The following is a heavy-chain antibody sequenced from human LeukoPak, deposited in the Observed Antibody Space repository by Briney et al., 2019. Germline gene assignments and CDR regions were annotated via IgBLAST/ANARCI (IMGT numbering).Heavy chain of an antibody. D-gene: IGHD3-9*01. Sequence: PSQTLSLTCTVSGGSISSGVYYWSWIRQHPGKGLEWIGYIYYSGSTYYNPSLKSRVTISVDTSKNQFSLKLSSVTAADTAVYYCARDWAYYDILTGYYNRSGRFDPWGQGTLVTVSS. CDR3: ARDWAYYDILTGYYNRSGRFDP. J-gene: IGHJ5*02. CDR2: IYYSGST. V-gene: IGHV4-31*03. CDR1: GGSISSGVYY.